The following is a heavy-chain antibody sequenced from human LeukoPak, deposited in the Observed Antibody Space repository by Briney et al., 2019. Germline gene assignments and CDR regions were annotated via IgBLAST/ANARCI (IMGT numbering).Heavy chain of an antibody. CDR1: GGSFSGYY. V-gene: IGHV4-34*01. Sequence: PSETLSLXCAVHGGSFSGYYWSWIRQPPGKGQEWVGEINHSGSTNYNPSLKSRVTISVDTSKNQFSLKLSSVNAADTAVYYCARGVGVYASWFDPWGQGTLVTVSS. D-gene: IGHD2-8*01. CDR3: ARGVGVYASWFDP. J-gene: IGHJ5*02. CDR2: INHSGST.